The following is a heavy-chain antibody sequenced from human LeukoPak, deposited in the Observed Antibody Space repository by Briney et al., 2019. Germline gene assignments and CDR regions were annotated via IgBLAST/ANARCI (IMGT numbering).Heavy chain of an antibody. D-gene: IGHD5-12*01. V-gene: IGHV3-66*01. CDR1: GFSVSSNY. CDR2: FYAGGSA. CDR3: AAKGNGYTGIYVFAH. J-gene: IGHJ4*02. Sequence: GGSLRLSCEASGFSVSSNYMSWVRQAPGKGLEWVSVFYAGGSAYYTDSVKGRFTISRDTSKNSLYLQMNSLRPEDTAVYYCAAKGNGYTGIYVFAHWGQGTLVTVSS.